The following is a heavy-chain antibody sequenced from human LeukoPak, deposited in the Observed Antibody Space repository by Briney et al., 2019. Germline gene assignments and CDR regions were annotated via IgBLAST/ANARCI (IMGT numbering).Heavy chain of an antibody. V-gene: IGHV4-4*02. CDR3: ASEGVFNGPHYC. Sequence: PSETLSSTVRVLGGSVSSTRWGTWVRQPPRKGLVWIGEVHLDGRTNFNPSLKSRLTMSVDLSENHLSLKLTSVTAAATAVYYCASEGVFNGPHYCSGQGTLVIVSS. CDR2: VHLDGRT. J-gene: IGHJ4*02. CDR1: GGSVSSTRW.